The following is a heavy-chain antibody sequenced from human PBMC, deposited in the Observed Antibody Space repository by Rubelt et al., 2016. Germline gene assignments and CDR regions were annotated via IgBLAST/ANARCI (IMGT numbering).Heavy chain of an antibody. CDR3: ARVSGWYRAPGQDVDY. V-gene: IGHV4-34*01. Sequence: QVQLQQWGAGLLKPSETLSLTCAVYGGSFSGYYWSWIRQPPGKGLEWIGEINHSGSTNYNPSLKSRVTMSVETSKNQFSLKLSSVTAADTAVYYCARVSGWYRAPGQDVDYWGQGTLVTVSS. CDR2: INHSGST. J-gene: IGHJ4*02. D-gene: IGHD6-19*01. CDR1: GGSFSGYY.